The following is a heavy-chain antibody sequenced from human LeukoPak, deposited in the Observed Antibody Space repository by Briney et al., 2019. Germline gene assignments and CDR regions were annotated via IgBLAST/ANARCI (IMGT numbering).Heavy chain of an antibody. CDR3: ARDDRYSGFLFDY. D-gene: IGHD5-12*01. CDR2: INPSGGST. J-gene: IGHJ4*02. Sequence: ASVKVSCTASGYTFTSYYMHWVRQAPGQGLEWMGIINPSGGSTSYAQKFQGRVTMTRDTSTSTAYMELRSLRSDDTAVYYCARDDRYSGFLFDYWGQGTLVTVSS. CDR1: GYTFTSYY. V-gene: IGHV1-46*01.